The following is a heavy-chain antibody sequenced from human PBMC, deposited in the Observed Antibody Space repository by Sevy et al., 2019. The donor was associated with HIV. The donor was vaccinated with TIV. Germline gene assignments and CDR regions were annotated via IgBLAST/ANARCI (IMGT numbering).Heavy chain of an antibody. J-gene: IGHJ5*02. CDR3: ARSPPVVVVPGAPSWFDP. D-gene: IGHD2-2*01. Sequence: SETLSLTCAVHDGSFSGYYWNWIRQLPGEGLQSIGEINESGITYYNPSLKSRVTISVDTSKKQFSLKLNSVTAVDSAVYFCARSPPVVVVPGAPSWFDPWGQGTLVTVSS. V-gene: IGHV4-34*01. CDR1: DGSFSGYY. CDR2: INESGIT.